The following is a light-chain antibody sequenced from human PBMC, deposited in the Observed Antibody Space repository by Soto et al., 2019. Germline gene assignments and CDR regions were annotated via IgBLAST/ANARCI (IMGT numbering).Light chain of an antibody. CDR1: SSDVGNYKY. CDR2: EVS. J-gene: IGLJ1*01. CDR3: CSYGGGNNFYV. Sequence: QSALTQPASVSGSPGQSITISCTGTSSDVGNYKYVSWYQQHPGKAPKLMIYEVSNRPSGVSNRFSGSKSGNTASLTISGLQAEDETDYYCCSYGGGNNFYVFGTGTKVTVL. V-gene: IGLV2-14*01.